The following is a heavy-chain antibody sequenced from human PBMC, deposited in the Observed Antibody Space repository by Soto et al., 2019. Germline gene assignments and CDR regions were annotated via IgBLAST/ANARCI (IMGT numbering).Heavy chain of an antibody. J-gene: IGHJ4*02. CDR2: IIPIFGTA. V-gene: IGHV1-69*13. CDR1: GGTFSSYA. D-gene: IGHD6-19*01. Sequence: WASVKVSCKASGGTFSSYAISWVRQAPGQGLEWMGGIIPIFGTANYAQKFQGRVTITADESTSTAYMELSSLRSEDTAVYYCARVGRGAVAGFDYWGQGTLVTVSS. CDR3: ARVGRGAVAGFDY.